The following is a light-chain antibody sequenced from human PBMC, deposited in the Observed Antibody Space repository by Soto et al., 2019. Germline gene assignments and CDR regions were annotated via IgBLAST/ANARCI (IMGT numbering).Light chain of an antibody. J-gene: IGKJ1*01. Sequence: EIVLTQSACTLSLSTGERATLSWGASQSVNNNYVAWYQQKNGQAPRLLIFRASNKATGIPDRFSGSGYGTEFILTISGLETEDSGIYHCHQHGGSPETFGQGTKVDIK. CDR2: RAS. CDR1: QSVNNNY. V-gene: IGKV3-20*01. CDR3: HQHGGSPET.